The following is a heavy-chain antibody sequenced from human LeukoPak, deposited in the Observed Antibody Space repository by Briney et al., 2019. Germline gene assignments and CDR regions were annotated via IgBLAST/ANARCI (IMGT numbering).Heavy chain of an antibody. CDR2: ISSSSTYI. Sequence: NPGRSLRLSCAASGFPFSSYSMNWVRQAPGKGLEWVSSISSSSTYIYYADSVKGRFTISRDNANNSLYLQMNSLRVEDTAVYYCARERGAGLSSSWVDYWGQGTLVTVSS. V-gene: IGHV3-21*01. CDR3: ARERGAGLSSSWVDY. D-gene: IGHD6-13*01. J-gene: IGHJ4*02. CDR1: GFPFSSYS.